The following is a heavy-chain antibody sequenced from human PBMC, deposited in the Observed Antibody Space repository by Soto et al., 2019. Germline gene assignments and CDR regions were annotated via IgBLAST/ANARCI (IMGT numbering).Heavy chain of an antibody. D-gene: IGHD2-15*01. Sequence: PGGSLRLSCAAFGFTFNTYAMHWVRHSPGKGLEWVAFISSGSDYVYYADSVKGRFTISRDNAKSSLYLQMNNLTDDDTALYYCASEFCSGGSYYSRIFDYWGQGSLVTVSS. CDR3: ASEFCSGGSYYSRIFDY. J-gene: IGHJ4*02. CDR2: ISSGSDYV. V-gene: IGHV3-21*04. CDR1: GFTFNTYA.